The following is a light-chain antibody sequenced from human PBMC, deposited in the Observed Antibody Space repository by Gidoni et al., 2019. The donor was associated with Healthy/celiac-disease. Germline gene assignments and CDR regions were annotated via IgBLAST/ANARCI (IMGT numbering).Light chain of an antibody. J-gene: IGLJ1*01. Sequence: QSALTQPPPVPGSPGQSITISCTGTSSDVGGYNYVSWYQQHPGKAPKLMIYDVSNRPSGVSNRFSGSKSGNTASLTISGLQAEDEADYYCSSYTSSSTDYVFGTGTKVTVL. CDR1: SSDVGGYNY. CDR2: DVS. V-gene: IGLV2-14*03. CDR3: SSYTSSSTDYV.